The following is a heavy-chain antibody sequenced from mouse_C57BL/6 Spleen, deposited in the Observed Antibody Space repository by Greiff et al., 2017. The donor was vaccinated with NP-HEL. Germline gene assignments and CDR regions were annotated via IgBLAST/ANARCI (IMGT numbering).Heavy chain of an antibody. Sequence: QVQLQQPGAELVRPGSSVKLSCKASGYTFTSYWMHWVKQRPIQGLEWIGNIDPSDSETHYNQKFKDKATLTVDKSSSTAYMQLSSLTSEDSAVYYCAREDSSYAMDYWGQGTSVTVSS. D-gene: IGHD1-1*01. J-gene: IGHJ4*01. CDR2: IDPSDSET. V-gene: IGHV1-52*01. CDR1: GYTFTSYW. CDR3: AREDSSYAMDY.